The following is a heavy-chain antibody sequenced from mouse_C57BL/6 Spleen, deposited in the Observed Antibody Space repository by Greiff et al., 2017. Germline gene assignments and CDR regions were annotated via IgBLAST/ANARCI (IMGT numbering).Heavy chain of an antibody. V-gene: IGHV1-80*01. J-gene: IGHJ3*01. Sequence: VQLQQSGAELVKPGASVKISCKASGYAFSSYWMNWVKQRPGKGLEWIGQIYPGDGDTNYNGKFKGKATLTADKSSSTAYRQPSSLTAEDSAVYFWARDRGNPAWFAYWGQGTLVTVSA. CDR2: IYPGDGDT. D-gene: IGHD2-1*01. CDR1: GYAFSSYW. CDR3: ARDRGNPAWFAY.